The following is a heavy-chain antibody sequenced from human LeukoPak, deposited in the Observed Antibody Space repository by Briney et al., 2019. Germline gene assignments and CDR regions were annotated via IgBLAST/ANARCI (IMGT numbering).Heavy chain of an antibody. Sequence: VASVKVSCKASGYTFTSYGISWVRQAPGQGLEWMGWISAYNGNTNYAQKLQGRVTMTTDTSTSTAYMELRGLRSDDTAVYYCARDRTIGYCSGGSCYFDYWGQGTLVTVSS. CDR3: ARDRTIGYCSGGSCYFDY. CDR1: GYTFTSYG. CDR2: ISAYNGNT. V-gene: IGHV1-18*01. D-gene: IGHD2-15*01. J-gene: IGHJ4*02.